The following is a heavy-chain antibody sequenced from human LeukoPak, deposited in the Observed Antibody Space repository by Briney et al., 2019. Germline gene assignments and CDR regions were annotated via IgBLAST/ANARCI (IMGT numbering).Heavy chain of an antibody. CDR1: GGSISSSNW. D-gene: IGHD3-22*01. Sequence: SETLSLTCAVSGGSISSSNWWSWVRQPPGKGLEWIGEIYHSGSTNYNPSLKSRVTISVDKSKNQFSLKLSSVTAADTAVYYCARSSYYYDSSGYYLIDYWGQGTLVTVSS. J-gene: IGHJ4*02. CDR2: IYHSGST. V-gene: IGHV4-4*02. CDR3: ARSSYYYDSSGYYLIDY.